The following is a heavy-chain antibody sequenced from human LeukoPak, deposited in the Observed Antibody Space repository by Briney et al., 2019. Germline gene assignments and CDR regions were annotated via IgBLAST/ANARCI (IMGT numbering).Heavy chain of an antibody. CDR3: ARLRGMATTTGY. V-gene: IGHV3-23*01. Sequence: PGGSLRLSCAASGFTFSSSAMHWVRQAPGKGLEWVSAISGSGGSTYYADSVKGRFTISRDNSKNTLYLQMNSLRAEDTAVYYCARLRGMATTTGYWGQGTLVTVSS. CDR1: GFTFSSSA. J-gene: IGHJ4*02. CDR2: ISGSGGST. D-gene: IGHD5-24*01.